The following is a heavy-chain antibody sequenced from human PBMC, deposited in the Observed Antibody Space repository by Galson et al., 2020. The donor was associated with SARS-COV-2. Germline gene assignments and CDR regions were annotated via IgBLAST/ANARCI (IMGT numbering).Heavy chain of an antibody. Sequence: SETLSLTCTVSVGSIISPIYYWGWIRQPQGKGLEWIGSTHYSGSTYYNPSLKSRVTISVDTSKNQFSLRLPSVTAADTAVYYCVGSVSVGATGGFAPWGQGTLVTVSS. CDR1: VGSIISPIYY. D-gene: IGHD1-26*01. CDR2: THYSGST. CDR3: VGSVSVGATGGFAP. V-gene: IGHV4-39*07. J-gene: IGHJ5*02.